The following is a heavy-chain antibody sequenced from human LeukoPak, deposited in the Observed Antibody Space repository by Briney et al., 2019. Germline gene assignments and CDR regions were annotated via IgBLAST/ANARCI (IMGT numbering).Heavy chain of an antibody. CDR1: GGSISSGGYS. J-gene: IGHJ4*02. V-gene: IGHV4-30-2*01. D-gene: IGHD3-22*01. CDR2: IYHSGST. CDR3: ARDLYDSSGYYKGVDY. Sequence: SETLSLTCAVSGGSISSGGYSWSWIRQPPGMGLEWIGYIYHSGSTYYNPSLKSRVTISVDRSKNQFSLKLSSVTAADTAVYYCARDLYDSSGYYKGVDYWGQGTLVTVSS.